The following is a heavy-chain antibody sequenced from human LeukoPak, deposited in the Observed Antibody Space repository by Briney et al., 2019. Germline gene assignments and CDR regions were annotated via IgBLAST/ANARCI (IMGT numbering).Heavy chain of an antibody. D-gene: IGHD2/OR15-2a*01. Sequence: GGSLRLSCAASGFTFSSYAMHWVRQAPGKGLEWVAVISYDGSNKYYADSVKGRFTISRDNSKNTLYLQMNSLRAEDTAVYYCAGAFFRQPADYWGQGTLVTVSS. CDR3: AGAFFRQPADY. J-gene: IGHJ4*02. V-gene: IGHV3-30*04. CDR1: GFTFSSYA. CDR2: ISYDGSNK.